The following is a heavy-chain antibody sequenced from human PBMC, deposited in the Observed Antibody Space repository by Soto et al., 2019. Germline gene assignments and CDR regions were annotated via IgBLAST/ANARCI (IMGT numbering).Heavy chain of an antibody. J-gene: IGHJ4*02. CDR2: IKSKSDDGTT. CDR1: GFTFSNAW. CDR3: TTGRTIYGVQSYFDY. D-gene: IGHD4-17*01. Sequence: GGSLRLSCAASGFTFSNAWMSWVRQAPGKGLEWVGRIKSKSDDGTTDYAAPVKGRFTISRDDSKNTLYLQMSSLKTGDTAVYYCTTGRTIYGVQSYFDYWGQGTLVTVSS. V-gene: IGHV3-15*01.